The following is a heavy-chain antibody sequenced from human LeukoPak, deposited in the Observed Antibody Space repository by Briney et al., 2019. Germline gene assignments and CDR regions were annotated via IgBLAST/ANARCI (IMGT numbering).Heavy chain of an antibody. Sequence: GGSLRLSCAASGFTFSSYGMHWVRQAPGKGLEWVAVISHDGSDNHYADSVKGRFTISRDNSKNTVYLQMSSLRPEDTAVYFCAKELYIGSGSYPDYWGQGTLVRVSS. J-gene: IGHJ4*02. CDR1: GFTFSSYG. CDR3: AKELYIGSGSYPDY. CDR2: ISHDGSDN. D-gene: IGHD3-10*01. V-gene: IGHV3-30*18.